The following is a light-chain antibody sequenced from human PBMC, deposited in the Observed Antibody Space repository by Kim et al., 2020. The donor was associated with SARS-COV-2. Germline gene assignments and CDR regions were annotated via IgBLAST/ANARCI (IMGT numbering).Light chain of an antibody. Sequence: EIVLTQSPGTLSLSPGERATLSCRASQTVSSTDLAWYQQKPGQAPRLLIYDASSRATGIPDRFSGSGSGTDFTLTISRLEPEDFAVYYCQQYGTSPRTFGKGTKVDIK. CDR2: DAS. CDR3: QQYGTSPRT. J-gene: IGKJ1*01. CDR1: QTVSSTD. V-gene: IGKV3-20*01.